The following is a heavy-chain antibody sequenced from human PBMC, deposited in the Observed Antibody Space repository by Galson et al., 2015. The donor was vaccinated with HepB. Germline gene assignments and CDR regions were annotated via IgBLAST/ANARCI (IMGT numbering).Heavy chain of an antibody. V-gene: IGHV3-23*01. CDR1: GFTFSSYA. Sequence: SLRLSCAASGFTFSSYAMCWVRQAPGKGLEWVSAISGSGGSTYYADSVKGRFTISRDNSKNTLYLQMNSLRAEDTAVYYCAKSSGSGSYYIVTQDYWGQGTLVTVSS. CDR2: ISGSGGST. J-gene: IGHJ4*02. CDR3: AKSSGSGSYYIVTQDY. D-gene: IGHD1-26*01.